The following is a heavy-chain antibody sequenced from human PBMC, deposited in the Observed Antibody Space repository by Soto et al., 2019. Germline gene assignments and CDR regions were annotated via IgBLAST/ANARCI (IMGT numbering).Heavy chain of an antibody. CDR3: AREGPHLDC. J-gene: IGHJ4*02. CDR1: GFTVSSNY. V-gene: IGHV3-53*01. CDR2: IYSGGST. Sequence: PGGSMRLSCAASGFTVSSNYMSWVRQAQGKGLEWVSVIYSGGSTFYADSVKGRFTISRDNSKNMVYLQMNRMRAEDTAVYYCAREGPHLDCWGQGTLVTVSS.